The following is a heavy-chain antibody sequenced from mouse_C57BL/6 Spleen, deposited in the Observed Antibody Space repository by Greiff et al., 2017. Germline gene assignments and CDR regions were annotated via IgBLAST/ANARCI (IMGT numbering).Heavy chain of an antibody. CDR3: ARRGFHYGPFDY. D-gene: IGHD1-1*01. Sequence: VQLQQSGAELARPGASVKLSCKASGYTFTSYGISWVKQRTGQGLEWIGEIYPRSGNTYYNEKFKGKATLTADKSSSTAYMELRSLTSEDSAVYFCARRGFHYGPFDYWGQGTTLTVSS. J-gene: IGHJ2*01. V-gene: IGHV1-81*01. CDR2: IYPRSGNT. CDR1: GYTFTSYG.